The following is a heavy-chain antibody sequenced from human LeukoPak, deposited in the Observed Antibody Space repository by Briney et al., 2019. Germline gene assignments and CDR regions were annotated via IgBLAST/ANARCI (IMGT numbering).Heavy chain of an antibody. Sequence: ASVKVSCKASGYTFTSYGISWVRQAPGQGLEWMGWISAYNGNTNYAQKLQGRVTMTTDTSTSTAYMELRSLRSDDTAVYYCVRVYCSGGSCYFNWFDPWGQGTLVTVSS. V-gene: IGHV1-18*01. D-gene: IGHD2-15*01. J-gene: IGHJ5*02. CDR2: ISAYNGNT. CDR3: VRVYCSGGSCYFNWFDP. CDR1: GYTFTSYG.